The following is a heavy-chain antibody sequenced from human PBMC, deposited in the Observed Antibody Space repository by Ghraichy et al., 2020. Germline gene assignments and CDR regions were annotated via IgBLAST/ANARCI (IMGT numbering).Heavy chain of an antibody. CDR1: GGSISSGGYY. Sequence: SQTLSLTCTVSGGSISSGGYYWSWIRQHPEKGLEWIGYIYYGGNTYYNPSLKSRVTISIDESKNQFSLNLGSWTAADTAVYYCASGRGRSSGSGLSYYFDYWGQGTLITVSS. CDR3: ASGRGRSSGSGLSYYFDY. D-gene: IGHD3-3*01. V-gene: IGHV4-31*03. J-gene: IGHJ4*02. CDR2: IYYGGNT.